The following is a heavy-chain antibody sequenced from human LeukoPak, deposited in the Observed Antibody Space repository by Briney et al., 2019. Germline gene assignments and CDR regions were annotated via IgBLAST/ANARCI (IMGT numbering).Heavy chain of an antibody. D-gene: IGHD2-2*01. CDR1: GGSISSYY. CDR3: ASRTHAGGMDV. V-gene: IGHV4-4*07. J-gene: IGHJ6*02. CDR2: IYASGST. Sequence: SETLSLTCTVSGGSISSYYWSWIRQPAGKGLERIGRIYASGSTNYNPSLKSRLTMSVDTSKNQFSLKLSSVTAADTAVYYCASRTHAGGMDVWGQGTTVTVSS.